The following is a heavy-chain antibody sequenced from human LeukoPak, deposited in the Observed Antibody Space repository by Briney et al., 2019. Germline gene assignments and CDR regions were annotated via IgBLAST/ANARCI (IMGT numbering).Heavy chain of an antibody. CDR3: ARGDYAWGTFRYTLDY. V-gene: IGHV3-48*03. Sequence: QSGASLRLSCAASGFEFSSYQMNWVRQAPGKALEWVSDISSGGADIFYAASVRGRFTTSRDNANNLLFLQMNSLTVDDTAVYYCARGDYAWGTFRYTLDYWGQGALVTVSS. D-gene: IGHD3-16*02. CDR1: GFEFSSYQ. J-gene: IGHJ4*02. CDR2: ISSGGADI.